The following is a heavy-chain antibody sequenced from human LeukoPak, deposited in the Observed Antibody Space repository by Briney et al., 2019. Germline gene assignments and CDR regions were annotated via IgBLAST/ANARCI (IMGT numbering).Heavy chain of an antibody. CDR3: AKDLRIAAAGAD. V-gene: IGHV3-23*01. D-gene: IGHD6-13*01. J-gene: IGHJ4*02. CDR2: VSGSGGST. Sequence: GGSLRLSCAASGFTFSSYAMSWVRQAPGKGLEWVSAVSGSGGSTYYADSVKGRFTISRDNSKSTLYLQMNSLRAEGTAVYYSAKDLRIAAAGADGGQGTLVTVSS. CDR1: GFTFSSYA.